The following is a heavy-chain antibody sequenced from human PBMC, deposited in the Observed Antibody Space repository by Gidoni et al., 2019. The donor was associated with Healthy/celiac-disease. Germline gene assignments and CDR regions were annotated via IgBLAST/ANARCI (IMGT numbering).Heavy chain of an antibody. V-gene: IGHV1-3*01. J-gene: IGHJ4*02. CDR3: ARVYNSGSYGPDY. Sequence: QVQLVPSGAEVKKPGASVKVSCKASGYTFTSYALHWVRQAPGQRLEWMGWINAGNGNTKYSQKFQGRVTITRDTSASTAYMELSSLRSEDTAVYYCARVYNSGSYGPDYWGQGTLVTVSS. CDR2: INAGNGNT. CDR1: GYTFTSYA. D-gene: IGHD1-26*01.